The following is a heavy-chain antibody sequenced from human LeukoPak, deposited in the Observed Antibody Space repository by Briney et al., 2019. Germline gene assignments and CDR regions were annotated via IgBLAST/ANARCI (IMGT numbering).Heavy chain of an antibody. CDR1: GYSLTSYW. CDR2: IYPGDSNT. CDR3: ARRRRDGYIDY. Sequence: GESLKISCQGSGYSLTSYWIGWVRQTPGKGLEGMGSIYPGDSNTKYNPSFEGQVIISADKSISTAYLQWSSLKPSDTAMYYCARRRRDGYIDYWRQGTLVTVSS. J-gene: IGHJ4*02. V-gene: IGHV5-51*01. D-gene: IGHD5-24*01.